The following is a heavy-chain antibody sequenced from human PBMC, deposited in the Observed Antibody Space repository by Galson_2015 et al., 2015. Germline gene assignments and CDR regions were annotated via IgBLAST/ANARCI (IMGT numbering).Heavy chain of an antibody. CDR2: IDWDDDK. J-gene: IGHJ4*02. D-gene: IGHD4-23*01. Sequence: SWIRQPPGKALEWLALIDWDDDKYYSTSLKTRLTISKDTSKNQVVLTMTNMDPVDTATYYCARINSKTEIDYWGQGTLVTVSS. CDR3: ARINSKTEIDY. V-gene: IGHV2-70*01.